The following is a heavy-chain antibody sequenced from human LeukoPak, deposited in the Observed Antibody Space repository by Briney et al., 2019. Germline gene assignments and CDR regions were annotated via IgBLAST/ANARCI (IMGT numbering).Heavy chain of an antibody. CDR3: ARGGDGGDYYYYYMDV. CDR2: ISAYNGNT. Sequence: ASVKVSCKASGYTFTSYGISWVRQAPGQGLERMGWISAYNGNTNYAQKLQGRVTMTTDTSTSTAYMELRSLRSDDTAVYYCARGGDGGDYYYYYMDVWGKGTTVTVSS. V-gene: IGHV1-18*01. J-gene: IGHJ6*03. D-gene: IGHD2-21*01. CDR1: GYTFTSYG.